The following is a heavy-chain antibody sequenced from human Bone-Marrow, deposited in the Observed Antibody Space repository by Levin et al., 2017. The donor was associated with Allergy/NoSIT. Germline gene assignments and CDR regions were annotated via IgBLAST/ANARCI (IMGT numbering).Heavy chain of an antibody. CDR2: IYHSGTT. CDR3: ARLIRQVEDDVWTGYAGWFDS. Sequence: PSETLSLRCTVSGVSIMRSTYSWGWLRQAPGKGLDWIGSIYHSGTTYYNPSLKNRVTISLDTTRDHISLSLTSVTAADTAVYYCARLIRQVEDDVWTGYAGWFDSWGQGALVSVSS. J-gene: IGHJ5*01. CDR1: GVSIMRSTYS. D-gene: IGHD3/OR15-3a*01. V-gene: IGHV4-39*02.